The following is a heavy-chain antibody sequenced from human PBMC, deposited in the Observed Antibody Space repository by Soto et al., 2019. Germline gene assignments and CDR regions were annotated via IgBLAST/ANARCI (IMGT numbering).Heavy chain of an antibody. CDR2: IIPLFGTP. J-gene: IGHJ5*01. CDR1: GATFSTTG. Sequence: QVQLVQSGAEVRKPGSSLRVSCKSSGATFSTTGISWVRQAPGQGLEWMGGIIPLFGTPKYARKFQGRVSITADESTNTVYMELNSIRPDAAAVYYCARASPVICGGDPCYRLDSSFDSWGQGSLVIVSS. V-gene: IGHV1-69*01. D-gene: IGHD2-21*02. CDR3: ARASPVICGGDPCYRLDSSFDS.